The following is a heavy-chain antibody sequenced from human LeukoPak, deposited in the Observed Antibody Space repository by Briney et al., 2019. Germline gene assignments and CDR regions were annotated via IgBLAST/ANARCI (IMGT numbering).Heavy chain of an antibody. CDR2: IYYSGST. J-gene: IGHJ4*02. V-gene: IGHV4-59*01. CDR3: ARVDDYYDSSGYYYGQSFDY. CDR1: GGSISSYY. Sequence: NPSETLSLTCTVSGGSISSYYWSWIRQPPGKGLEWIGYIYYSGSTNYNPSLKSRVTISVDTSKNQFSLKLSSVTAADTAVYYCARVDDYYDSSGYYYGQSFDYWGQGTLVTVSS. D-gene: IGHD3-22*01.